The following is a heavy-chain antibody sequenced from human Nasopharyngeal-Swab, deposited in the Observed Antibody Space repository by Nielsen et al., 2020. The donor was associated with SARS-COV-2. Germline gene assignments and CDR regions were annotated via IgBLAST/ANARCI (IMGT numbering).Heavy chain of an antibody. D-gene: IGHD2-8*01. CDR1: GFTFSSYS. J-gene: IGHJ4*02. Sequence: GGSLRLSCAASGFTFSSYSMNWVRQAPGKGLEWVSAISGSGGSTYYADSVKGRFTISRDNSKNTLYLQMNSLRAEDTAVYYCAKGQGEMVFDYWGQGTLVTVSS. CDR2: ISGSGGST. CDR3: AKGQGEMVFDY. V-gene: IGHV3-23*01.